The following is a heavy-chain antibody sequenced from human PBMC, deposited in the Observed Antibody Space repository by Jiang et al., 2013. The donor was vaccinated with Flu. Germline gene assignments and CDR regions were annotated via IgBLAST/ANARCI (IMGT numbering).Heavy chain of an antibody. CDR3: ARGDVTMGVGGYYAMDV. J-gene: IGHJ6*01. D-gene: IGHD4/OR15-4a*01. CDR2: IYPAVSDP. CDR1: GYTFTNYW. Sequence: GAEVKKPGESVNISCKGSGYTFTNYWIGWVRQMPGKGLEWMGIIYPAVSDPTYSPSFQGQVTISADKSISTAYLQLISLKASDTAIYYCARGDVTMGVGGYYAMDVWGPRDHGHRLL. V-gene: IGHV5-51*03.